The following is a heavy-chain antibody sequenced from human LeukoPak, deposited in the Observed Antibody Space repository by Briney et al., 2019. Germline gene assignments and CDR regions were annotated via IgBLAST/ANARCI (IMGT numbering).Heavy chain of an antibody. V-gene: IGHV3-21*01. CDR1: GFTFSSYG. J-gene: IGHJ4*02. CDR3: ARDFSPVDY. CDR2: ISSSSSYI. Sequence: GRSLRLSCAASGFTFSSYGMYWVRQAPGKGLEWVSSISSSSSYIYYADSVKGRFTISRDNAKNSLYLQMNSLRAEDTAVYYCARDFSPVDYWGQGTLVTVSS. D-gene: IGHD3-3*01.